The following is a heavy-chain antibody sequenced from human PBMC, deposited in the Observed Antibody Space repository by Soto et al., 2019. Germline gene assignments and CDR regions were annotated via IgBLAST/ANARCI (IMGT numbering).Heavy chain of an antibody. V-gene: IGHV4-59*01. D-gene: IGHD5-18*01. CDR3: ARLNKAMVSGNYFDY. Sequence: KTSETLSLTCTVSGGSISGYYWSWIRQPPGKGLEWIGYIYYSGSTNYNPSLKSRVTISVDTSKNQFSLKLSSVTAADTAVYYCARLNKAMVSGNYFDYSGQGTLVTVSS. J-gene: IGHJ4*02. CDR1: GGSISGYY. CDR2: IYYSGST.